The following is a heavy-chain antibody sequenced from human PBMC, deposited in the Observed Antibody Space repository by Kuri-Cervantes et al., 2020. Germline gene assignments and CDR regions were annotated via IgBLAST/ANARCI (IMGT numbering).Heavy chain of an antibody. V-gene: IGHV1-18*01. CDR3: ALGSGSYSFDY. J-gene: IGHJ4*02. D-gene: IGHD1-26*01. CDR2: ISAYNGNT. CDR1: GYTFTSYG. Sequence: ASVKVSCKASGYTFTSYGISWVRQAPGQGLEWMGWISAYNGNTNYAQKFQGRVTITTDESTSTAYMELSSLRSEDTAVYYCALGSGSYSFDYWGQGTLVTVSS.